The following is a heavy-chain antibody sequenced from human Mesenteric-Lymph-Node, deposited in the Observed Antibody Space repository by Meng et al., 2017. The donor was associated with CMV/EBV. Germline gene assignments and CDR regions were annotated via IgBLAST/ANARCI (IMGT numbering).Heavy chain of an antibody. CDR3: AKDLPCSTTCYMFDY. V-gene: IGHV3-23*01. Sequence: GESLKISCAASGFTFKNCAMSWVRQAPGKGLEWVSTISGDGGRTYFADSVKGRFTISRDNSKNTVYLQMNSLRAEDTAVYYCAKDLPCSTTCYMFDYWGQGTLVTVSS. CDR1: GFTFKNCA. D-gene: IGHD2-2*02. CDR2: ISGDGGRT. J-gene: IGHJ4*02.